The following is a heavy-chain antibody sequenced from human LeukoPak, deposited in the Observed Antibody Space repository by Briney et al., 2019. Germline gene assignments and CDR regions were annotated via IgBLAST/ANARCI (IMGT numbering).Heavy chain of an antibody. CDR2: INHSGST. CDR3: ARLPIRMITFGGVIVSDY. CDR1: CGSFSGYY. D-gene: IGHD3-16*02. J-gene: IGHJ4*02. V-gene: IGHV4-34*01. Sequence: SETLSLTCAVYCGSFSGYYWNWIRHHPGKGLEWIGEINHSGSTNYNPSLKSRVTISVDTSKNQFSLKLSSVTAADTAVYYCARLPIRMITFGGVIVSDYWGQGTLVTVSS.